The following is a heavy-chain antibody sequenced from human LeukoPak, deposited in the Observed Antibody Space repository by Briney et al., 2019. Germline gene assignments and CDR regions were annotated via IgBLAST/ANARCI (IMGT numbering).Heavy chain of an antibody. CDR3: ARDTRYCSGGSCYHGPYYYYGMDV. V-gene: IGHV1-18*01. Sequence: ASVKVSCKASGYTFTSYGISWVRQAPGQGLEWMGWISAYNGNTNYAQKLQGRVTMTTDTSTSTAYMELRSPRSDDTAVYYCARDTRYCSGGSCYHGPYYYYGMDVWGQGTTVTVSS. CDR1: GYTFTSYG. D-gene: IGHD2-15*01. CDR2: ISAYNGNT. J-gene: IGHJ6*02.